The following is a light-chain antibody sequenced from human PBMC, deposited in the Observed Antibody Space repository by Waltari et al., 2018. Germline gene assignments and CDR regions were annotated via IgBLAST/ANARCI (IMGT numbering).Light chain of an antibody. CDR1: QSVNNY. CDR3: QQYSSSPLT. Sequence: EIVLTQSPGTLSLSPGERATISCRASQSVNNYLAWFQQKPGQAPRLLIHGASSRATGIPDRISGSGSGTDFTLTISGLEPQAFAVYYGQQYSSSPLTFGPGTKVDIK. CDR2: GAS. V-gene: IGKV3-20*01. J-gene: IGKJ3*01.